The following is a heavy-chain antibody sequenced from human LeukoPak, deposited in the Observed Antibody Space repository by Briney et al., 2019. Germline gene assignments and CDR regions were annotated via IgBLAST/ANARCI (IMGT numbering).Heavy chain of an antibody. D-gene: IGHD6-13*01. CDR2: INHSGST. J-gene: IGHJ4*02. CDR1: GGSFSGYY. V-gene: IGHV4-34*01. Sequence: SETLSLTCAVYGGSFSGYYWSWIRQPPGKGLEWIGEINHSGSTNYSPSLKSRITMSVDTSKNQVSLKLFSVTAADTAVYYCARGGNNTWYDYWGQGTLVTVSS. CDR3: ARGGNNTWYDY.